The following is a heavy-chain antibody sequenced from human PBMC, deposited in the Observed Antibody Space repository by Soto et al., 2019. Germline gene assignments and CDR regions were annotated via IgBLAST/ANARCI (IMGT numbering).Heavy chain of an antibody. CDR3: ARERAAPSWIDP. D-gene: IGHD6-6*01. V-gene: IGHV4-4*07. J-gene: IGHJ5*02. Sequence: LSLTCTVSGGSVSSNYWTWIRQPAGKGLEWIGRMYISGTTDYNPSLRGRVTMSVDTSKNHFSLTLTSVTAADTAVYYCARERAAPSWIDPWGRGTLVTVSS. CDR2: MYISGTT. CDR1: GGSVSSNY.